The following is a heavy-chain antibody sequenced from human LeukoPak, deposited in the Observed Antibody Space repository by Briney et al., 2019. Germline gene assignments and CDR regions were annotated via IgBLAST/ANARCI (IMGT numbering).Heavy chain of an antibody. Sequence: SGTLSLTCAVSGGSISSSNWWSWVRQPPGKGLEWIGEIYHSGSTNYNPSLKSRVTISVDKSKNQFSLKLSSVTAADTAVYYCARDSGAAAAYFDYWGQGTLVTVSS. J-gene: IGHJ4*02. V-gene: IGHV4-4*02. CDR2: IYHSGST. CDR1: GGSISSSNW. CDR3: ARDSGAAAAYFDY. D-gene: IGHD1-26*01.